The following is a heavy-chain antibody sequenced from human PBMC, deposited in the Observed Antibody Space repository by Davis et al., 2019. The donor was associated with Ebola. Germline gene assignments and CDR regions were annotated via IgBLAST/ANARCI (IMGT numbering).Heavy chain of an antibody. V-gene: IGHV1-2*06. CDR1: GYTFTGYY. CDR2: INPNSGGT. CDR3: ARDRGYCSGGSCLGILDY. D-gene: IGHD2-15*01. J-gene: IGHJ4*02. Sequence: ASVKVSCKASGYTFTGYYMHWVRQAPGQGLEWMGRINPNSGGTNYAQKLQGRVTMTTDTSTSTAYMELGRLRSDDTAVYYCARDRGYCSGGSCLGILDYWGQGTLVTVSS.